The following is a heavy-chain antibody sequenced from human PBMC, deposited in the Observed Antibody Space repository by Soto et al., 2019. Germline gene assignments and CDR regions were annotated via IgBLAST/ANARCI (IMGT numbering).Heavy chain of an antibody. J-gene: IGHJ4*02. CDR1: RLTFSPYW. Sequence: EGQLVESGGGLVQAGGSLRLTCEGFRLTFSPYWMTWVRQAPGKGLEWVVSIKEDGSVKNYADSVKGRFTVSRDNVKRAMSMQMTSVRVDDTAVYFCARDVSSEYASILDVWGRGARVTVSS. V-gene: IGHV3-7*03. CDR3: ARDVSSEYASILDV. CDR2: IKEDGSVK. D-gene: IGHD3-3*01.